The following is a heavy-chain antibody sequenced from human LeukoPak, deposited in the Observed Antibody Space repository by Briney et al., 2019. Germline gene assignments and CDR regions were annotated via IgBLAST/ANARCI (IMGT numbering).Heavy chain of an antibody. J-gene: IGHJ4*02. CDR1: GFTFSSYG. V-gene: IGHV3-30*02. CDR2: IQYDGSNK. CDR3: AKEVVVVPAALGGDY. Sequence: PGGSLRLSCAASGFTFSSYGMHWVRQAPGKGLEWVAFIQYDGSNKYYADSVKGRFTISRDNSKNTLYLQMNSLRAEDTAVYYCAKEVVVVPAALGGDYWGQGTLVTVSS. D-gene: IGHD2-2*01.